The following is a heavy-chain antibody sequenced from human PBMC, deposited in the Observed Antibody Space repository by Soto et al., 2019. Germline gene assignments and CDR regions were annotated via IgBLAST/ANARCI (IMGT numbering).Heavy chain of an antibody. V-gene: IGHV4-34*01. CDR2: INHSGST. Sequence: PSETLSLTCAVYGGSFSGYYWSWIRQPPGKGLEWIGEINHSGSTNYNPSLKSRVTISVDTSKNQFSLKLSSVTAADTAVYYCARPNYAFSSGYYTGHAFDIWGQGTMVTVSS. CDR1: GGSFSGYY. D-gene: IGHD3-3*01. CDR3: ARPNYAFSSGYYTGHAFDI. J-gene: IGHJ3*02.